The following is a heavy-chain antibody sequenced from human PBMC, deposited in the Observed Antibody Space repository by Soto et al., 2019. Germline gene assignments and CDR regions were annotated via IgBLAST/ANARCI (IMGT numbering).Heavy chain of an antibody. Sequence: PSETLSLTCTVSGGSISSGGYYWSWIRQHPGKGLEWIGYIYYSGSTYYNPSLKSRVTISVDTSKNQFSLKLSSVTAADTAVYYCATVDRVVVAATYDYWGQGTLVTVSS. CDR3: ATVDRVVVAATYDY. D-gene: IGHD2-15*01. J-gene: IGHJ4*02. CDR2: IYYSGST. CDR1: GGSISSGGYY. V-gene: IGHV4-31*03.